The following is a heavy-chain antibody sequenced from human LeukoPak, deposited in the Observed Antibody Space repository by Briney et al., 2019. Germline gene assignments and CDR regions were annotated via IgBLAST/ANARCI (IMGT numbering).Heavy chain of an antibody. Sequence: ASVKVSCKASGYTFTGYYMHWVRQAPGQGLEWMGWINPNSGGTNYAQKFQGRVTMTRDTSISKAYMELSRLRSDDTAVYYCARGNPVRMTTVTTLDYWGQGTLVTVSS. D-gene: IGHD4-17*01. V-gene: IGHV1-2*02. CDR3: ARGNPVRMTTVTTLDY. CDR2: INPNSGGT. J-gene: IGHJ4*02. CDR1: GYTFTGYY.